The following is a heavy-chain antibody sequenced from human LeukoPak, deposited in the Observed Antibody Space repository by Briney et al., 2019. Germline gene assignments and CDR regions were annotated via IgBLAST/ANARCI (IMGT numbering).Heavy chain of an antibody. D-gene: IGHD4-11*01. V-gene: IGHV3-7*01. J-gene: IGHJ4*02. CDR1: GFTFSSYW. Sequence: GGSLRLSCAASGFTFSSYWMSWVRQAPGKGLEWVANIKQDGSEKYYVDSVKGRFTISRDNAKNSLYLQMNSLRAEDTAVYYCARAIDYSNFAMYFDYWGQGALVTVSS. CDR3: ARAIDYSNFAMYFDY. CDR2: IKQDGSEK.